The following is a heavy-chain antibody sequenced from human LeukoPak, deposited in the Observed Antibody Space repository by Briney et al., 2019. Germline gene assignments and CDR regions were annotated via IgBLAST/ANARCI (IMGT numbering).Heavy chain of an antibody. D-gene: IGHD3-22*01. Sequence: GGSLRLSCAASGFTFSSYGMHWVRQAPGKGLEWVAVISYDGSNKYYADSVKGRFTISRDNSKNTLYLQMNSLRAEDTAVYYCAKVYYYDSSEDYWGQGTLVTVSS. CDR1: GFTFSSYG. J-gene: IGHJ4*02. CDR3: AKVYYYDSSEDY. CDR2: ISYDGSNK. V-gene: IGHV3-30*18.